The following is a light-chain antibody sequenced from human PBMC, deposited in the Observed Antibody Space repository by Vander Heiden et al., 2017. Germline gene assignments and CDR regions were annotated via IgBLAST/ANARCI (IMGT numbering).Light chain of an antibody. J-gene: IGLJ2*01. CDR1: TSDVGRYNL. CDR3: CSYADTHLV. CDR2: EVT. Sequence: QSALTQPASVSGSPGQSITISCTGTTSDVGRYNLVSWYQQQPGKVPKLSIFEVTKRPSGVSHRFSGSRSAYTASLTISGLQAEDEAYYYCCSYADTHLVFGGGTKVTVL. V-gene: IGLV2-23*02.